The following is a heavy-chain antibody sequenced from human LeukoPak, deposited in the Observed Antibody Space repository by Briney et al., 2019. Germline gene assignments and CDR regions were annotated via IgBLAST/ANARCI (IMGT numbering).Heavy chain of an antibody. D-gene: IGHD6-19*01. J-gene: IGHJ4*02. CDR1: GGSISSYY. V-gene: IGHV4-59*12. Sequence: KPSETLSLTCTVSGGSISSYYWSWIRQPPGKGLEWIGYIYYSGSTNYNPSLKSRVSISADMSKNQVSLKLSSVTAADTAVYYCAKEDGEEYSSGWYKRNYFDNWGQGTRVTVSS. CDR2: IYYSGST. CDR3: AKEDGEEYSSGWYKRNYFDN.